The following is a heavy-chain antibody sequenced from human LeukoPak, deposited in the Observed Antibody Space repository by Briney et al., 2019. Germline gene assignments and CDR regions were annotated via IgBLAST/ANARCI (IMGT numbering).Heavy chain of an antibody. D-gene: IGHD3-3*01. CDR3: ARAADYDFWSGYNY. CDR2: IYYSGST. CDR1: GGSISSYY. Sequence: PSETLSLTCTVSGGSISSYYWSWIRQPPGKGLESIGYIYYSGSTNYNPSLKSRVTISVDTSKNQFSLKLSSVTAADTAVYYCARAADYDFWSGYNYWGQGTLVTVSS. V-gene: IGHV4-59*01. J-gene: IGHJ4*02.